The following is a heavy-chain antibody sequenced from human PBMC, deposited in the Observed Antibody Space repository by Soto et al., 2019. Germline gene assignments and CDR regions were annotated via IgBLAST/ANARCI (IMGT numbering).Heavy chain of an antibody. CDR1: GYTFTNYA. J-gene: IGHJ4*02. V-gene: IGHV1-3*04. Sequence: ASVKVSCKASGYTFTNYAMHWVRQAPGQRLEWMGWINTGNGNTKFSQKFQGRVTITRDTSASTAYMELSSLRSEDTAVYYCAREWFTYYFDYWGQGTLVTVSS. D-gene: IGHD3-22*01. CDR2: INTGNGNT. CDR3: AREWFTYYFDY.